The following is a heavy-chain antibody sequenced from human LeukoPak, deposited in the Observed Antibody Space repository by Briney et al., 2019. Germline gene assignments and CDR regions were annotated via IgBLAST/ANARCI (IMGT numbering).Heavy chain of an antibody. D-gene: IGHD1-26*01. CDR1: GGSISSGGYY. CDR2: IYYSGST. CDR3: ARGRGLGMVGATSHYFDY. V-gene: IGHV4-61*08. Sequence: SETLSLTCTVSGGSISSGGYYWSWIRQPPGKGLEWIGYIYYSGSTNYNPSLKSRVTISADTSKNQFSLKLSSVTAADTAVYYCARGRGLGMVGATSHYFDYWGQGTLVTVSS. J-gene: IGHJ4*02.